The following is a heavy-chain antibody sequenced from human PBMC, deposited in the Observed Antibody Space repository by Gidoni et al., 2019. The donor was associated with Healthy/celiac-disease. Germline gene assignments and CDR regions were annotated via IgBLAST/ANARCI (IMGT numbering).Heavy chain of an antibody. V-gene: IGHV3-23*01. Sequence: EVQLLESGGGLVQPGGSLRLSCAASGFTFSSYAMSWVRQAPGKGLEWVPAISGSGGSTYYADSVKGRFTISRDNSKNTLYLQMNSLRAEDTAVYYCAKDRALLWFGELFRGDAFDIWGQGTMVTVSS. CDR1: GFTFSSYA. CDR2: ISGSGGST. D-gene: IGHD3-10*01. J-gene: IGHJ3*02. CDR3: AKDRALLWFGELFRGDAFDI.